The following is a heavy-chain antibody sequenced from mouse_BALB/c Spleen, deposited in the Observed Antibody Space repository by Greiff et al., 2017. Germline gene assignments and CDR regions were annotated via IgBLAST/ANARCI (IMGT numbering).Heavy chain of an antibody. CDR3: ARDNGYYWFAY. Sequence: EVKLVESGGGLVQPGGSLRLSCATSGFTFSDFYMEWVRQPPGKRLEWIAASRNKANDYTTEYSASVKGRFIVSRDTSQSILYLQMNALRAEDAAIYYCARDNGYYWFAYRGQGTLVTVSA. CDR2: SRNKANDYTT. V-gene: IGHV7-1*02. D-gene: IGHD2-3*01. CDR1: GFTFSDFY. J-gene: IGHJ3*01.